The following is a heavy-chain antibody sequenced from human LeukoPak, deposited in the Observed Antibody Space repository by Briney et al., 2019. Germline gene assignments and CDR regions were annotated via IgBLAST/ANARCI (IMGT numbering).Heavy chain of an antibody. CDR1: GFTFSRYA. CDR2: ISGSGVST. Sequence: GGSLRLSCAASGFTFSRYAMHWVRQAPGKGLEWVSSISGSGVSTYYADAVKGRFTISRDNTKNTLYLQMNSLRAEDTAVYYCVEDVVVIVAAKPGIWGQGTLVTVSS. CDR3: VEDVVVIVAAKPGI. J-gene: IGHJ4*02. V-gene: IGHV3-23*01. D-gene: IGHD2-15*01.